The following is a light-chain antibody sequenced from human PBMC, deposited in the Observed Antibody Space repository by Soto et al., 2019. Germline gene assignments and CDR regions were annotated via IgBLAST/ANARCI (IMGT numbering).Light chain of an antibody. V-gene: IGKV3-15*01. CDR2: DTS. CDR1: QSVSSN. Sequence: ILMTQSPSTLSLSPGERATLSCRASQSVSSNLAWYQHKPGQTPRLLIYDTSARATGVPARFSGSRSGPEFTLTINSLKSEDFAIYYCQRYNNWPLTFGGGTKVDIK. J-gene: IGKJ4*01. CDR3: QRYNNWPLT.